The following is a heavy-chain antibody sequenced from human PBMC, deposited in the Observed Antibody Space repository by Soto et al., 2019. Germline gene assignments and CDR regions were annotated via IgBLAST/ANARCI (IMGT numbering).Heavy chain of an antibody. CDR1: GGSISSTDW. Sequence: QVQLQESGPGLVKPSGTLSLTCAVSGGSISSTDWWSWVHQPPGKGLEWIGEIYHGGSTNYNPSLKSRVTMSVDRSKNQFSLKLTSVTAADTAVYYCASSKSGGSYYFDYWGQGTLVTVSS. CDR2: IYHGGST. D-gene: IGHD1-26*01. J-gene: IGHJ4*02. CDR3: ASSKSGGSYYFDY. V-gene: IGHV4-4*02.